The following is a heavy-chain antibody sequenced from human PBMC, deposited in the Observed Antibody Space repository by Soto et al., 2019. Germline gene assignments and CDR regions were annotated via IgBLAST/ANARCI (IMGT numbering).Heavy chain of an antibody. J-gene: IGHJ5*02. CDR3: ARDKYCSGGSCRKNWFDP. CDR1: GGSISSSY. V-gene: IGHV4-59*01. D-gene: IGHD2-15*01. Sequence: QMHLQESGPGLVKPSETLSLTCTVSGGSISSSYWSWIRQPPGKGLEWLAYIYDDGSANYNPSLKSRASISLDMSKNQFSLKLTSETAADTAVYYCARDKYCSGGSCRKNWFDPWGQGTLVTVSS. CDR2: IYDDGSA.